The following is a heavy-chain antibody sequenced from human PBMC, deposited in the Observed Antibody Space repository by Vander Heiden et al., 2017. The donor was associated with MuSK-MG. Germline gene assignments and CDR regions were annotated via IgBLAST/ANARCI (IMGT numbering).Heavy chain of an antibody. J-gene: IGHJ4*02. D-gene: IGHD3-3*01. Sequence: EVQLVESGGGLVKPGGSLRPSCAASGFTFSSYSMNWVRQAPGKGLEWVSSISSSSSYIYYADSVKGRFTISRDNAKNSLYLQMNSLRAEDTAVYYCARGTFHYDFWSGFSDYWGQGTLVTVSS. CDR2: ISSSSSYI. CDR3: ARGTFHYDFWSGFSDY. V-gene: IGHV3-21*01. CDR1: GFTFSSYS.